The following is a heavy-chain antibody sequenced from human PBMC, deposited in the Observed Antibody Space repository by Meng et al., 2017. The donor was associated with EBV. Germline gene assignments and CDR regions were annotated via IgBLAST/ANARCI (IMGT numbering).Heavy chain of an antibody. CDR2: ISAYNGNT. J-gene: IGHJ4*02. CDR1: GYTFTSYG. V-gene: IGHV1-18*01. CDR3: ARDGRLYDTPSPFDY. Sequence: VQLGKSGAEVKKPGASVKVSCKASGYTFTSYGISWVRQAPGQGLEWMGWISAYNGNTNYAQKLQGRVTMTTDTSTSTAYMELRSLRSDDTAVYYCARDGRLYDTPSPFDYWGQGTLVTVSS. D-gene: IGHD3-22*01.